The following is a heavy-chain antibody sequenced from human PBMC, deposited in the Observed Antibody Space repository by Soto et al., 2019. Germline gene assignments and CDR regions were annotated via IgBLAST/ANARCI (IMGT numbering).Heavy chain of an antibody. Sequence: PSETLSLTCTVSGGSISSDGYYWSWIRQHPGKGLEWIGYIYYSGSTYYNPSLKSRVTISVDTSKNQFSLKLSSVTAADTAVYYCARVRGGLGNYTPLPYRWGQGTLVTVSS. J-gene: IGHJ4*02. CDR1: GGSISSDGYY. V-gene: IGHV4-31*03. CDR3: ARVRGGLGNYTPLPYR. D-gene: IGHD3-10*01. CDR2: IYYSGST.